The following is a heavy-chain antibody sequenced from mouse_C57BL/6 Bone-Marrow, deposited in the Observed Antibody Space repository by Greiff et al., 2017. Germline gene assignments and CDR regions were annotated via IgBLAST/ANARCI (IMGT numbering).Heavy chain of an antibody. CDR1: GYTFTSYG. Sequence: VKLMESGAELARPGASVKLSCKASGYTFTSYGISWVKQRTGQGLEWIGEIYPRSGNTYYNEKFKGKATLTADKSSSTAYMELRSLTSEDSAVYFCARGGGSSFDYWGQGTTLTVSS. J-gene: IGHJ2*01. V-gene: IGHV1-81*01. D-gene: IGHD1-1*01. CDR3: ARGGGSSFDY. CDR2: IYPRSGNT.